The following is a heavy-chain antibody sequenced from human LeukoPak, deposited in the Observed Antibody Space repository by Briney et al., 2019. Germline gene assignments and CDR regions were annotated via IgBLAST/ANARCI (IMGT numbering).Heavy chain of an antibody. Sequence: SETLSLTCTVSGGSISSYYWSWIRQPPGKGLEWIGEINHSGSTNYNPSLKSRVTISVDTSKNQFSLKLSSVTAADTAVYYCXXXXXXXXXXXXXXGSRVNNQYYFDYWGQGTLVTVSS. D-gene: IGHD3-10*01. CDR3: XXXXXXXXXXXXXXGSRVNNQYYFDY. J-gene: IGHJ4*02. V-gene: IGHV4-34*01. CDR2: INHSGST. CDR1: GGSISSYY.